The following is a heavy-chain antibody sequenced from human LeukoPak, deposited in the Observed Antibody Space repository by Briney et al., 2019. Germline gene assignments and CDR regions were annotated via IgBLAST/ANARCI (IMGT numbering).Heavy chain of an antibody. D-gene: IGHD5-12*01. V-gene: IGHV3-30-3*01. CDR2: ISYDGSNK. Sequence: GRSLRLSCAASGFTFSSYAMHWVRQAPGKGLEWVAVISYDGSNKYYADSVKGRFTISGDNSKNTLYLQMNSLRAEDTAVYYCARGFVDIVATTEHGNWFDPWGQGTLVTVSS. CDR3: ARGFVDIVATTEHGNWFDP. CDR1: GFTFSSYA. J-gene: IGHJ5*02.